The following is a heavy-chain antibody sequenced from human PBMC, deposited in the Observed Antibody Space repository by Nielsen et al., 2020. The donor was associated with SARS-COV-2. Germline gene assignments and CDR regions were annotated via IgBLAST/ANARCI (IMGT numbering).Heavy chain of an antibody. Sequence: SETLSLTCTVSGASISSYYWSWIRQPPGKGLEWIGYIYYSGSTNYNPSLKSRVTISVDTSKNQFSLKLSSVTAADTAVYYCARTITIFGVVIRGSMDVWGQGTTVTVSS. CDR2: IYYSGST. D-gene: IGHD3-3*01. CDR1: GASISSYY. V-gene: IGHV4-59*08. J-gene: IGHJ6*02. CDR3: ARTITIFGVVIRGSMDV.